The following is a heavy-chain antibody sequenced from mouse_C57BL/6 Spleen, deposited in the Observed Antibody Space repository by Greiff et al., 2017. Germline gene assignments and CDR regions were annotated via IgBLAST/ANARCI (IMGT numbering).Heavy chain of an antibody. CDR2: INPNNGGT. CDR3: ARSNDGYYGYFDY. Sequence: EVKLQESGPELVKPGASVKIPCKASGYTFTDYNMDWVKQSHGKSLEWIGDINPNNGGTIYNQKFKGKATLTVDKSSSTAYMELRSLTSEDTAVYYCARSNDGYYGYFDYWGQGTTLTVSS. J-gene: IGHJ2*01. V-gene: IGHV1-18*01. D-gene: IGHD2-3*01. CDR1: GYTFTDYN.